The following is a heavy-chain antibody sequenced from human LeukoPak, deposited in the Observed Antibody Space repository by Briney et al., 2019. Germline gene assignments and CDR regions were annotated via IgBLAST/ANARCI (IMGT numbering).Heavy chain of an antibody. CDR1: GYTFTGYY. CDR2: INPNSGGT. Sequence: GASVKVSCKASGYTFTGYYMHWVRQAPGQGLEWMGWINPNSGGTNYAQKFQGRVTMTRDTSISTAYMELSRLRSDDTAVYYCARDIWSEDSNSGDIWGQGTMVTVSS. V-gene: IGHV1-2*02. D-gene: IGHD3-10*01. J-gene: IGHJ3*02. CDR3: ARDIWSEDSNSGDI.